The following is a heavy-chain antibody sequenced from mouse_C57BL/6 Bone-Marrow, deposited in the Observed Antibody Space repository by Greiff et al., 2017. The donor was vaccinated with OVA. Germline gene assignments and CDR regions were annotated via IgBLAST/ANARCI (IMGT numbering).Heavy chain of an antibody. CDR3: ARNAYYSNYDYYAMDY. Sequence: EVKLVESGPGLVKPSQSLSLTCSVTGYSITSGYYWNWIRQFPGNKLEWMGYISYDGSNNYNPSLKNRISITRDTSKNQFFLKLKSVTTEDTATYYCARNAYYSNYDYYAMDYWGQGTSVTVSS. J-gene: IGHJ4*01. D-gene: IGHD2-5*01. V-gene: IGHV3-6*01. CDR2: ISYDGSN. CDR1: GYSITSGYY.